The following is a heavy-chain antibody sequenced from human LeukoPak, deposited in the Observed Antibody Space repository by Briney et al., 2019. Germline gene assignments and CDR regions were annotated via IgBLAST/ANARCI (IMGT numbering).Heavy chain of an antibody. V-gene: IGHV4-59*01. D-gene: IGHD4-17*01. Sequence: SETLSLTCTVSGGSISSYYWSWIRQPPGKGLEWIGYICYSGSTNYNPSLKSRVTISVDTSKNQFSLKLSSVTAADTAVYYCARARNDYGDYVWFDPWGQGTLVTVSS. CDR1: GGSISSYY. J-gene: IGHJ5*02. CDR2: ICYSGST. CDR3: ARARNDYGDYVWFDP.